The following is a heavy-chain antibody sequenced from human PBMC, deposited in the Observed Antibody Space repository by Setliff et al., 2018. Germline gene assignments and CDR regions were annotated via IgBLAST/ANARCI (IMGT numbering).Heavy chain of an antibody. D-gene: IGHD3-9*01. CDR3: AKKGLVIIWDYYYGMDV. CDR1: GGSISSSSYY. Sequence: TLSLTCTVSGGSISSSSYYWGWIRQPPGKGLEWIGSIYYSGSTYYNPSLKSRVTISVDTSKNQFSLKLSSVTAEDTAVYYCAKKGLVIIWDYYYGMDVWGQGTTVTVSS. V-gene: IGHV4-39*07. CDR2: IYYSGST. J-gene: IGHJ6*02.